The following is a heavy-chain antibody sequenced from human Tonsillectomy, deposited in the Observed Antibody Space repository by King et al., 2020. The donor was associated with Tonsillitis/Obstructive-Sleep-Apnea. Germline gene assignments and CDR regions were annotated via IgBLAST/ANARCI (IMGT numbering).Heavy chain of an antibody. D-gene: IGHD1-14*01. CDR2: IYSGGNT. V-gene: IGHV3-53*01. CDR1: GFTVSSNS. Sequence: VQLVESGGGLIQPGGSLRLSCAASGFTVSSNSMSWVRQAPGKGLEWVSVIYSGGNTYYADSVKGRFTISRDNSRNTLYLQMNSLRAEDTAVYYCAGEPELGHNDAFDMWGQGTMVTVSS. J-gene: IGHJ3*02. CDR3: AGEPELGHNDAFDM.